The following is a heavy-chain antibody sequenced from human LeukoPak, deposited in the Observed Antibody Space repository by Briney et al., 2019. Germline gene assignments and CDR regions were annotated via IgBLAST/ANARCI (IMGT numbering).Heavy chain of an antibody. J-gene: IGHJ4*02. Sequence: GGSLRPSCAASGFTFSSYSMNWVRQAPGKGLEWVSSISSSSSYIYYADSVKGRFTISRDNAKNSLYLQMNSLRAEDTAVYYCARKAGAAAVPDYWGQGTLVTVSS. CDR1: GFTFSSYS. D-gene: IGHD6-13*01. CDR3: ARKAGAAAVPDY. V-gene: IGHV3-21*01. CDR2: ISSSSSYI.